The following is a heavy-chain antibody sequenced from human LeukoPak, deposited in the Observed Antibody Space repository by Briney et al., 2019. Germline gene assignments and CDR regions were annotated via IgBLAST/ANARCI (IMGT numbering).Heavy chain of an antibody. CDR2: IFHTGSS. J-gene: IGHJ5*02. V-gene: IGHV4-38-2*02. D-gene: IGHD3-3*01. Sequence: SETLSLTCTVSDYSISSGYFWTWIRQPPRKGLEWIGSIFHTGSSYYNPSLKSPVAISVDTSKNQFSLELSSVTAADTAVYYCARDLGLTISDNWFDPWGQGTLVTVSS. CDR1: DYSISSGYF. CDR3: ARDLGLTISDNWFDP.